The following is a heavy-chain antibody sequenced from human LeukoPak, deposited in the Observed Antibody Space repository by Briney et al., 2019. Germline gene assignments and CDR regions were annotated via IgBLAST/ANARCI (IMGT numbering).Heavy chain of an antibody. Sequence: PGGSLRLSCAASGFTFSSYGMHWVRQAPGKGLEWVAVIWYDGSNKYYADSVKGRFTISRDNSKNTLYLQMNSLRAEDTAVYYCARDTHDYYGSGSFLNWGQGTLVTVSS. J-gene: IGHJ4*02. CDR3: ARDTHDYYGSGSFLN. D-gene: IGHD3-10*01. V-gene: IGHV3-33*01. CDR2: IWYDGSNK. CDR1: GFTFSSYG.